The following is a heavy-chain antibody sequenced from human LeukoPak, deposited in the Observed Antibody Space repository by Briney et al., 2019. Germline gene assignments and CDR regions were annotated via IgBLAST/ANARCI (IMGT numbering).Heavy chain of an antibody. CDR1: GFTFSGSS. D-gene: IGHD6-19*01. CDR3: TSRGWP. CDR2: IRSKAHSYAT. Sequence: GGSLKLSCAASGFTFSGSSMQWVRQAPGKGLEWVGRIRSKAHSYATAYAASVKGRFTISRDDSKNTAYLQMNSLKTEDTAVYYCTSRGWPWGQGTLVTVSS. V-gene: IGHV3-73*01. J-gene: IGHJ4*02.